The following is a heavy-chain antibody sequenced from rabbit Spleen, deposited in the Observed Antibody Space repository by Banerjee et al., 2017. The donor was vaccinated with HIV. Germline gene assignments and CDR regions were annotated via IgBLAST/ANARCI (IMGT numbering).Heavy chain of an antibody. D-gene: IGHD8-1*01. CDR3: ARDTGSSFSSYGMDL. CDR2: IGAGSGGTT. CDR1: GLSFISGYY. J-gene: IGHJ6*01. Sequence: QSLEESGGDLVKPGTSLTLTCTASGLSFISGYYMCWVRQAPGKGLEWIACIGAGSGGTTYSATWAKGRFTCSKTSSTTVTLQMTSLTVADTATYFCARDTGSSFSSYGMDLWGPGTLVPVS. V-gene: IGHV1S40*01.